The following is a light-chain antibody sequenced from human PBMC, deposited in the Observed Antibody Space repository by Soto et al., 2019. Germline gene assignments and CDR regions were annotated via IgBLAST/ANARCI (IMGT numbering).Light chain of an antibody. J-gene: IGKJ4*01. Sequence: EIVLTQSPGTLSLSPGERATLSCRASQTVGNNYLAWYQQKPGQTPRLLINGASNRATGIPDRVSGSGSGTDFTLFISRLEPEDVAVYYCQQYASSPLTFGGGTKVEIK. CDR1: QTVGNNY. CDR3: QQYASSPLT. V-gene: IGKV3-20*01. CDR2: GAS.